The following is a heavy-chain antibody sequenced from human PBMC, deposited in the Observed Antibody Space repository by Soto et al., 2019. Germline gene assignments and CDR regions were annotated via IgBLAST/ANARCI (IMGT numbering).Heavy chain of an antibody. J-gene: IGHJ4*02. CDR3: ARHPAGLRYFDY. Sequence: QMQLQESGPGLVQPSETLSLICTVSGGSISSSDYYWGWIRQPPGKGLEWIVSINYSGITYYRPSLKSRVTISVDTSKNQFSLKLTSLTAADTAVYYCARHPAGLRYFDYWGQGTLVTVSS. CDR1: GGSISSSDYY. D-gene: IGHD3-9*01. CDR2: INYSGIT. V-gene: IGHV4-39*01.